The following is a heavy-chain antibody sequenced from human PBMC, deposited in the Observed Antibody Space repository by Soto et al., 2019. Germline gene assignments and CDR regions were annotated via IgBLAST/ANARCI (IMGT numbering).Heavy chain of an antibody. J-gene: IGHJ4*02. CDR2: IKQDGTEK. CDR1: GSTFNKFW. Sequence: GGSLRLSCAASGSTFNKFWMNWVRQAPGKGLEWVATIKQDGTEKYYVDSVKGRFTISRDNANNSVYLQMNSLRAEDTAVYYCTRRDYNDYWGQGTPVTVSS. CDR3: TRRDYNDY. D-gene: IGHD1-20*01. V-gene: IGHV3-7*01.